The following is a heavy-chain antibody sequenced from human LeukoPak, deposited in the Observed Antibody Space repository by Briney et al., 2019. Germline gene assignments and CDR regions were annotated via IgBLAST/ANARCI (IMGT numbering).Heavy chain of an antibody. J-gene: IGHJ4*02. Sequence: ASVKVSCKASGYTFRNYGISWVRQAPGQGLEWMGWISPYLDNTNYAQKLQGRVTMTTDTSTSTAYMELRSLRSDDTAVYYCARGGDPYYFDYWGQGTLVTVSS. V-gene: IGHV1-18*01. CDR3: ARGGDPYYFDY. CDR1: GYTFRNYG. D-gene: IGHD1-26*01. CDR2: ISPYLDNT.